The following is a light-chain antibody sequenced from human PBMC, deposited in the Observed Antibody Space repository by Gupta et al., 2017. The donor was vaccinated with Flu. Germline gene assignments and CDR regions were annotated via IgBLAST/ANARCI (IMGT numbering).Light chain of an antibody. CDR1: QSISSY. J-gene: IGKJ3*01. CDR3: QQSYSTPFT. Sequence: PSSLSASVGDRVTITCRACQSISSYLNWYQQKPGKAPKLLIYAASSLQSGVPSRFSGSGSGTDFTLTISSLQPEDFATYYCQQSYSTPFTFGPGTKVDIK. CDR2: AAS. V-gene: IGKV1-39*01.